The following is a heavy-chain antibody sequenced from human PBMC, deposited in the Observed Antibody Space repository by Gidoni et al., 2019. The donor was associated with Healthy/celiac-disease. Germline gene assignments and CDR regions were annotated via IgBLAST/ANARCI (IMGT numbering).Heavy chain of an antibody. CDR1: GGSLSDYY. CDR2: INHRGST. D-gene: IGHD6-6*01. CDR3: ARGRMDSSSSLEFDY. J-gene: IGHJ4*02. Sequence: QVQLQQCGAGLLKPSETMPLTCAVYGGSLSDYYWSWIRQPPGKGLEWIGEINHRGSTNSNPSLRNRVTIAIDTSKNQFSLNLRSVPAADTAVYYCARGRMDSSSSLEFDYWGQGTLVTVSS. V-gene: IGHV4-34*02.